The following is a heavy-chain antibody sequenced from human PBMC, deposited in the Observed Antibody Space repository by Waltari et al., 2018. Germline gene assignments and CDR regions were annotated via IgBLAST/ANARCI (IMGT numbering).Heavy chain of an antibody. V-gene: IGHV3-30*18. CDR3: AKDFYAGYSSSWYGGSFDY. D-gene: IGHD6-13*01. CDR2: ISYDGSNK. Sequence: QAPGKGLEWVAVISYDGSNKYYADSVKGRFTISRDNSKNTLYLQMNSLRAEDTAVYYCAKDFYAGYSSSWYGGSFDYWGQGTLVTVSS. J-gene: IGHJ4*02.